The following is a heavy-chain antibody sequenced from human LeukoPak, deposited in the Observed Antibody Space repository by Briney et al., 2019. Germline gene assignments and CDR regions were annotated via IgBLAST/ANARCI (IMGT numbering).Heavy chain of an antibody. V-gene: IGHV2-5*01. CDR1: GFSLSTSGVG. J-gene: IGHJ3*02. CDR3: AHKAYDSSGYYVLDAFDI. Sequence: SGPTLVNPTQPLTLTCTFSGFSLSTSGVGVGWIRQPPGQALEWLALLYWNDDKRYSPSLKSRLTITKDTSKNQVVLTMTNMDPVDTATYYCAHKAYDSSGYYVLDAFDIWGQGTMVTVSS. D-gene: IGHD3-22*01. CDR2: LYWNDDK.